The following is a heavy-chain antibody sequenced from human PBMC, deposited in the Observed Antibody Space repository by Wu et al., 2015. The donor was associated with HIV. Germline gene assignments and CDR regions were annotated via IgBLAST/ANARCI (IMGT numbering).Heavy chain of an antibody. V-gene: IGHV1-58*02. CDR2: IVVGSGNT. CDR3: AADSRAYYYDSSGYYYDFGAFDI. CDR1: GFTFTSSA. J-gene: IGHJ3*02. D-gene: IGHD3-22*01. Sequence: QLVQSGAEVKKPGTSVKVSCKASGFTFTSSAMQWVRQARGQRLEWIGWIVVGSGNTNYAQKFQERVTITRDMSTSTAYMELSSLRSEDTAVYYCAADSRAYYYDSSGYYYDFGAFDIWGQGTMVTVSS.